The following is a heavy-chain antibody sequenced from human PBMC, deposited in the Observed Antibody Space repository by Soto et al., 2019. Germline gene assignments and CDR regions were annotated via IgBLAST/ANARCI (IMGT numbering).Heavy chain of an antibody. V-gene: IGHV2-5*01. Sequence: QITLKESGPTLVEPTQTLTLTCTYSGFSLRTTGVGVGWIRQPPGKALEWLGIIYWNDDKRYSPSLKKRFTLTTDVSKSQIVLTITTMDPVDTATYYFAHTWGLPFDYWGQGTLVIVSS. CDR2: IYWNDDK. CDR1: GFSLRTTGVG. D-gene: IGHD3-16*01. J-gene: IGHJ4*02. CDR3: AHTWGLPFDY.